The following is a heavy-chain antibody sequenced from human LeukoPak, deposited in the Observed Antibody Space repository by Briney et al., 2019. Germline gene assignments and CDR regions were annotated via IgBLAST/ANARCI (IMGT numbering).Heavy chain of an antibody. CDR2: ISSSSSYI. J-gene: IGHJ4*02. CDR1: GFTFSSYS. CDR3: AKDNGAAALDY. D-gene: IGHD2-15*01. V-gene: IGHV3-21*01. Sequence: GGSLRLSCAASGFTFSSYSMNWVRQAPGKGLEWVSSISSSSSYIYYADSVKGRFTISRDNAKNTLYLQMNSLRAEDTAVYYCAKDNGAAALDYWGQGTLVTVSS.